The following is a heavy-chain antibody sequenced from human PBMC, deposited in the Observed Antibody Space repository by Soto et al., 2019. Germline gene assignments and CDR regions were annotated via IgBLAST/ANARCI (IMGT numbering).Heavy chain of an antibody. CDR1: GGSIRGSSFY. CDR2: IHYSGST. CDR3: ARQSTGYRVEVDY. J-gene: IGHJ4*02. V-gene: IGHV4-39*01. Sequence: QLQLPESGPRLVKPSETLSLTCAVSGGSIRGSSFYWGWIRQPPEKGLESIESIHYSGSTYYNQSLKCRVTMSVDTSKNQFSLKLTSVTSADTAVYCIARQSTGYRVEVDYWGQGTLVTVSS. D-gene: IGHD1-1*01.